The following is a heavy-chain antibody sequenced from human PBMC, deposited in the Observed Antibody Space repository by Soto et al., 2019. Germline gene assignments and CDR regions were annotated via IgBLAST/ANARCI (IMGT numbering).Heavy chain of an antibody. D-gene: IGHD3-22*01. Sequence: PSETPSLTCTVSGGSISSSSYYWGWIRQPPGKGLEWIGCIYYSGNTYYNPSLKSRVTISVDKSKNQFSLKLSSVTAADTAVYYCASRIDYDSSGSYFDYWGQGTLVTVSS. CDR3: ASRIDYDSSGSYFDY. J-gene: IGHJ4*02. CDR1: GGSISSSSYY. V-gene: IGHV4-39*07. CDR2: IYYSGNT.